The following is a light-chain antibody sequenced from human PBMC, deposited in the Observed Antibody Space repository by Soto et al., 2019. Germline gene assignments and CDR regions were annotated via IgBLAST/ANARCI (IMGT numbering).Light chain of an antibody. CDR1: SSNIGAGYD. J-gene: IGLJ2*01. V-gene: IGLV1-40*01. Sequence: QPVLTQPPSVSEAPGQRVTISCTGSSSNIGAGYDVHWYQQLPGTAPKLLIYGNSNRPSGVPDRFSGSKSGTSASLAITGLQAEDEADYYCQSYDSSLSGSRVFGGGTKLTVL. CDR3: QSYDSSLSGSRV. CDR2: GNS.